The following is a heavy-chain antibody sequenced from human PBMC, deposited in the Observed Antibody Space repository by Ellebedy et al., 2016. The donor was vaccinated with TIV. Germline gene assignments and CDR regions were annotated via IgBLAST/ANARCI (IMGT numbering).Heavy chain of an antibody. CDR3: ARGGGSGTYYSFDY. V-gene: IGHV3-48*02. D-gene: IGHD3-10*01. Sequence: PGGSLRLSCAVSGFTFSHYNMNWVRQAPGKGLEWISYIGSRSGIFRYADSVKGRFTISRDNAKNSLYLQVDSLRDEDTAVYYCARGGGSGTYYSFDYWGRGTLVTVSS. J-gene: IGHJ4*02. CDR1: GFTFSHYN. CDR2: IGSRSGIF.